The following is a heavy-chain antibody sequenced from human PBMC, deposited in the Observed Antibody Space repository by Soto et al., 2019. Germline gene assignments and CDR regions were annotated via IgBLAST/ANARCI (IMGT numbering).Heavy chain of an antibody. Sequence: GESLKISCKGSGYRFPTFWIGWVRQMPGKGLEYMGTIYPGDSETRYSPSFQGQVTISADKSISTAYLQWSSLKASDTAMYYCARPILTGSMGDFDFWGQGTQVTVSS. V-gene: IGHV5-51*01. CDR3: ARPILTGSMGDFDF. J-gene: IGHJ4*02. CDR1: GYRFPTFW. D-gene: IGHD3-9*01. CDR2: IYPGDSET.